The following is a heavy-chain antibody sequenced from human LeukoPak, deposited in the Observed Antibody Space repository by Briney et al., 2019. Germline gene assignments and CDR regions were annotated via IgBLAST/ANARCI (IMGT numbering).Heavy chain of an antibody. J-gene: IGHJ4*02. Sequence: SETLSLTCTVSGGSISSSSYYWGWIRQPPGKGLEWIGSIYYSGSTNYNPSLKSRVTISVDTSKNQFSLKLSSVTAADTAVYYCARESSFTQGAPYFDYWGQGTLVTVSS. D-gene: IGHD1-26*01. CDR3: ARESSFTQGAPYFDY. V-gene: IGHV4-39*07. CDR1: GGSISSSSYY. CDR2: IYYSGST.